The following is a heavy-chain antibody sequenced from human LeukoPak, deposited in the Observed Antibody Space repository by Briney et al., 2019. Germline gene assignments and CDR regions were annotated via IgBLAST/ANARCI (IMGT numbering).Heavy chain of an antibody. CDR3: ARTQGYCTNGVCYAFDI. D-gene: IGHD2-8*01. CDR2: IYYSGST. CDR1: GDSISSYY. Sequence: PSETLSLTCIVSGDSISSYYWSWIRQPPGKGLEWIGYIYYSGSTNYNPSLKSRVTISVDTSKNQFSLKLSSVTAADTAVYYCARTQGYCTNGVCYAFDIWGQGTMVTVSS. V-gene: IGHV4-59*01. J-gene: IGHJ3*02.